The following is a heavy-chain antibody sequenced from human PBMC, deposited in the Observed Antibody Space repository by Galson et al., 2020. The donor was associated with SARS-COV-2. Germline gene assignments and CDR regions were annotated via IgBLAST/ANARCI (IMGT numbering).Heavy chain of an antibody. V-gene: IGHV4-39*07. CDR2: IYYSGST. CDR3: ARGLLLTSMVIVVYTSASFYFET. CDR1: GGSISSSSYY. Sequence: SETLSLTCTVSGGSISSSSYYWGWLRQPPGKGLEWIGRIYYSGSTYYNPSLKSRVTISADTTKNQFSLELRSVTAADTAIYYCARGLLLTSMVIVVYTSASFYFETWGQGTLVSVSS. D-gene: IGHD2-8*02. J-gene: IGHJ4*02.